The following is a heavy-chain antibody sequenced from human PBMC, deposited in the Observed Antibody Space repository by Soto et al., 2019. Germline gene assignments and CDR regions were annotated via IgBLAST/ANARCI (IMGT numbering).Heavy chain of an antibody. CDR1: GGSFSSFY. V-gene: IGHV4-34*01. Sequence: SETLSLTCTVYGGSFSSFYWSWIRQSPGKGLEWIGEIHHSGTTNYNPSLKSRVTISVDTSKNQFSLELSSVTAADTALYYCARGIWVATTADYYLDSWGQATLVTVSS. J-gene: IGHJ4*02. CDR3: ARGIWVATTADYYLDS. CDR2: IHHSGTT. D-gene: IGHD5-12*01.